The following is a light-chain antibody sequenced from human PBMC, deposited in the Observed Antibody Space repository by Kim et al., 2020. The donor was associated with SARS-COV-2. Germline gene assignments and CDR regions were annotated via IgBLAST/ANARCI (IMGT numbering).Light chain of an antibody. J-gene: IGLJ1*01. CDR3: GAWDDSLSGYV. CDR1: GYNIGNNL. Sequence: GQRVAISGSGNGYNIGNNLVSWYQQVPGTAPKVLIQRDNKRPSGVPDRFSGSKSGPSASLAISGLQSEDEADYYCGAWDDSLSGYVFGSGTKVTVL. V-gene: IGLV1-44*01. CDR2: RDN.